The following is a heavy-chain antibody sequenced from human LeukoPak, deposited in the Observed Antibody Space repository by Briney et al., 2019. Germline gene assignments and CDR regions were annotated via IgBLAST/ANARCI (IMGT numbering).Heavy chain of an antibody. V-gene: IGHV4-59*01. J-gene: IGHJ4*02. CDR2: IYYSGST. Sequence: PSETLSLTCTVSGDXISGYYCAWIRQPPGKGLEWIAYIYYSGSTNYNPSLKSRVTISVDTSKNQFSLTLTSVTAADTAVYYCARVVYSGSWGYFDYWGQGILVTVSS. CDR3: ARVVYSGSWGYFDY. CDR1: GDXISGYY. D-gene: IGHD3-10*01.